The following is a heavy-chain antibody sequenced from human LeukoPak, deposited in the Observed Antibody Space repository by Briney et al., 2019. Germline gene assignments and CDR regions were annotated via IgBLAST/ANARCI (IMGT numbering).Heavy chain of an antibody. V-gene: IGHV4-39*01. D-gene: IGHD3-3*01. CDR1: GGSISSSSYY. CDR3: ARHSTRFHDSFDI. Sequence: SETLSLTCTVSGGSISSSSYYCGWIRQPPGKGLEWIGSIYYSRSTYYNPSLKSRVTISVDTSKNQFSLKLSSVTAADTAVYYCARHSTRFHDSFDIWGQGTMVTVSS. CDR2: IYYSRST. J-gene: IGHJ3*02.